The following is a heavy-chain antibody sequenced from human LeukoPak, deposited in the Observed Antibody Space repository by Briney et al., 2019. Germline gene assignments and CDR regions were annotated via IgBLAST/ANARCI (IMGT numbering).Heavy chain of an antibody. CDR3: AKDLESAYGDYGPPFDY. CDR2: ISYDGSDK. V-gene: IGHV3-30*18. J-gene: IGHJ4*02. Sequence: PGGSLRLSCAASGFTFSSYGMHWVRQAPGKGLEWVAVISYDGSDKYYADSVKGRFTISRDNSKNTLYLQMNSLRAEDTAVYYCAKDLESAYGDYGPPFDYWGQGTLVTVSS. D-gene: IGHD4-17*01. CDR1: GFTFSSYG.